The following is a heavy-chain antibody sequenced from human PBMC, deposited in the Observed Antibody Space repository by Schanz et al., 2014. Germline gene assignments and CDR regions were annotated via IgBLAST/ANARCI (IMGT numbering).Heavy chain of an antibody. J-gene: IGHJ3*01. CDR3: ARGTTIITGGAFDV. CDR1: GYSFTTYG. CDR2: ISAFDDKT. Sequence: QVQLVQSGAEVKKPGASVKVSCKASGYSFTTYGLNWVRQAPGQGPEWMGWISAFDDKTDYAQNFQGRLIMTTDTSTTTVYMELRGLRSDDTAVYYCARGTTIITGGAFDVWGQGTMVTVSS. V-gene: IGHV1-18*01. D-gene: IGHD3-9*01.